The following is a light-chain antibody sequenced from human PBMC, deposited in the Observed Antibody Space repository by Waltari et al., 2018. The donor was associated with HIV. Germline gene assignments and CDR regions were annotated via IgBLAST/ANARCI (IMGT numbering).Light chain of an antibody. V-gene: IGLV10-54*04. CDR3: SAWDSSLGEWV. CDR2: RNN. J-gene: IGLJ2*01. CDR1: SSNVGNQG. Sequence: QAGLTQPPSVSKALRQTATLTCTGNSSNVGNQGAAWLQQHQGHPPKLLSYRNNNRPPGISERFSASRSGNMASLNITGLQPEDESDYYCSAWDSSLGEWVFGGGTKLTVL.